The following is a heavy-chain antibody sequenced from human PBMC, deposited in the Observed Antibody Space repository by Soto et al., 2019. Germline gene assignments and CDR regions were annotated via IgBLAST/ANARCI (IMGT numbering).Heavy chain of an antibody. CDR2: ISSSSSTI. V-gene: IGHV3-48*01. D-gene: IGHD6-19*01. Sequence: PGGSLRLSCAASGFTFSSYSMNWVRQAPGKGLEWVSYISSSSSTIYYADSVKGRFTISRDNAKNSLYLQMNSLRAEDTAVYYCARLIAVAGTDYWGQGTLVTVSS. J-gene: IGHJ4*02. CDR1: GFTFSSYS. CDR3: ARLIAVAGTDY.